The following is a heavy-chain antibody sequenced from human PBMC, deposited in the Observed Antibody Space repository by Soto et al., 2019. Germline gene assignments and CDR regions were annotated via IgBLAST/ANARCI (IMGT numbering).Heavy chain of an antibody. CDR1: GFTFSSYA. V-gene: IGHV3-23*01. CDR3: AKDLDYYDSSGPFDY. J-gene: IGHJ4*02. CDR2: ISGSGGST. Sequence: GGSLRLSCAASGFTFSSYAMSWVRQAPGKGLEWVSAISGSGGSTYYADSVKGRFTISRDNSKNTLYLQMNSLRAEDTAVYYCAKDLDYYDSSGPFDYWGQGTLVTVSS. D-gene: IGHD3-22*01.